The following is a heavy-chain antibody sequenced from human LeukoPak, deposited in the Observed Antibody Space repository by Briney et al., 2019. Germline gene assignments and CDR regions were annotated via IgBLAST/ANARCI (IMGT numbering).Heavy chain of an antibody. CDR3: AKVGGNYYGMDV. Sequence: GGSLRLSCAASGFTFSSYAMSWVRQAPGKGLEWVSAISGSGGSTYYADSVKGRFTISRDNSKNTLYLQMSSLRAEDTAVYYCAKVGGNYYGMDVWGQGTTVTVSS. CDR1: GFTFSSYA. V-gene: IGHV3-23*01. D-gene: IGHD1-26*01. CDR2: ISGSGGST. J-gene: IGHJ6*02.